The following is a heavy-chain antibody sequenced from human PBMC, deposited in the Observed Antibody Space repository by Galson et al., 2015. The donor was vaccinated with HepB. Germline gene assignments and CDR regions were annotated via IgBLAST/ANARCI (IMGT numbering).Heavy chain of an antibody. J-gene: IGHJ4*02. CDR1: GDTFSNYV. CDR3: TSPFHIRGTTWDIV. CDR2: GIA. D-gene: IGHD1-20*01. V-gene: IGHV1-69*10. Sequence: SVKVSCKASGDTFSNYVINWVRQAPGQGPEWIGIAGSPQRLHGRATFTVDMSTSIAYMGLSSLESDDTAVYYCTSPFHIRGTTWDIVWGQGTLVTVSS.